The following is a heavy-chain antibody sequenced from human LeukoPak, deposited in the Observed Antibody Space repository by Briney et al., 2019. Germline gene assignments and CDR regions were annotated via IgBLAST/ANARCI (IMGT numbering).Heavy chain of an antibody. V-gene: IGHV4-61*02. CDR3: AREWPSYYGSGSYYIPYYYYGMDV. D-gene: IGHD3-10*01. Sequence: SEALSLTCTVSGASISSSSYYWAWIRQPAGKGLEWIGRIYTSGSTNYNPSLKSRVTMSVDTSKNQFSLKLSSVTAADTAVYYCAREWPSYYGSGSYYIPYYYYGMDVWGQGTTVTVSS. J-gene: IGHJ6*02. CDR1: GASISSSSYY. CDR2: IYTSGST.